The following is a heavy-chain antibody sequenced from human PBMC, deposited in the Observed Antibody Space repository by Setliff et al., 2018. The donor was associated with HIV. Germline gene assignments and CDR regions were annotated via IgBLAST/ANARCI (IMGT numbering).Heavy chain of an antibody. Sequence: GGSLRLSCAASGFTFSSYEMNWVRQAPGKGLEWVSYISSSGSTIYYADSVKGRFTTSRDNAKNSLYLQMNSLRAEDTAVYYCARIPGYYYYYMDVWGKGTTVTVSS. J-gene: IGHJ6*03. V-gene: IGHV3-48*03. D-gene: IGHD7-27*01. CDR2: ISSSGSTI. CDR3: ARIPGYYYYYMDV. CDR1: GFTFSSYE.